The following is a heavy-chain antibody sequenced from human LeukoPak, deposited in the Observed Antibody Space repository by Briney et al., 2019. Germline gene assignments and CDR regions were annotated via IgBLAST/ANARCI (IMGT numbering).Heavy chain of an antibody. V-gene: IGHV1-18*01. CDR2: ISAYNGNT. CDR1: GYTFTSYG. J-gene: IGHJ4*02. D-gene: IGHD6-13*01. CDR3: ARDSPTAAGSDY. Sequence: ASVKDSCKASGYTFTSYGITWVRQAPGQGLEWMGWISAYNGNTNYAQKVQGRVTMTTDTSTSTAYMEVRSLSSDDTAVYYCARDSPTAAGSDYWGQGTLVTVSS.